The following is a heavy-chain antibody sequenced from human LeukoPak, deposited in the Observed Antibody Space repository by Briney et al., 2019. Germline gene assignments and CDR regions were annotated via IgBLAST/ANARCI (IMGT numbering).Heavy chain of an antibody. CDR2: INPSGGST. CDR1: GYTFTSYY. CDR3: ARDSGMVRGTVDY. D-gene: IGHD3-10*01. J-gene: IGHJ4*02. Sequence: ASVKVSCKSSGYTFTSYYMYWVRQAPGQGLEWMGIINPSGGSTSYAQKFQGRVTMARDTSTSTVYMELSSLRSEDTAVYYCARDSGMVRGTVDYWGQGTLVTVSS. V-gene: IGHV1-46*01.